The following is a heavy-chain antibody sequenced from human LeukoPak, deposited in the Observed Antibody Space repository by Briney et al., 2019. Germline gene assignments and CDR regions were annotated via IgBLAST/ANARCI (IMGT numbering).Heavy chain of an antibody. V-gene: IGHV3-23*01. CDR2: ISGSGSYT. J-gene: IGHJ4*02. Sequence: GGSLRLSCAASGFTVSDYSMAWVRQAPGKGLEWVSAISGSGSYTDYADSVKGRFTISRDNSKNTLYLQMNSLRAEDTAVYYCAKGGSGSSSDYWGQGTLVTVSS. CDR3: AKGGSGSSSDY. D-gene: IGHD3-10*01. CDR1: GFTVSDYS.